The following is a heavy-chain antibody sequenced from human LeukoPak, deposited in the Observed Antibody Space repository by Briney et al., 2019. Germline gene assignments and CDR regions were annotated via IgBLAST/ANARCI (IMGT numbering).Heavy chain of an antibody. CDR2: ISGSGGST. V-gene: IGHV3-23*01. CDR3: AKRADIVVVPAAIGDY. Sequence: GGSLRLSCAASGFTFSSYAMSWVRRAPGKGLEWVSAISGSGGSTYYADSVKGRFTISRDNSKNTLYLQMNSLRAEDTAVYYCAKRADIVVVPAAIGDYWGQGTLVTVSS. CDR1: GFTFSSYA. J-gene: IGHJ4*02. D-gene: IGHD2-2*02.